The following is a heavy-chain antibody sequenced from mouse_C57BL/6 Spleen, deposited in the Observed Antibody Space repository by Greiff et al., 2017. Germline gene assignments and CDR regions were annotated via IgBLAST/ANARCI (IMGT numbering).Heavy chain of an antibody. D-gene: IGHD2-3*01. CDR3: ARLLYEGYPPYALAY. CDR2: IYPGDGDT. V-gene: IGHV1-80*01. CDR1: GYAFSSYW. Sequence: QVQLQQSGAELVKPGASVKISCKASGYAFSSYWMNWVKQRPGKGLEWIGQIYPGDGDTNSNGKFKGKATLTADKSSSTAYMQLSCLTSEDSAFYFCARLLYEGYPPYALAYWGQGTSVTVS. J-gene: IGHJ4*01.